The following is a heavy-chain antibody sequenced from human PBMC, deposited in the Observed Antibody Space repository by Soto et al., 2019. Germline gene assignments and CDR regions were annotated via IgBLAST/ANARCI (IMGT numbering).Heavy chain of an antibody. CDR1: GYAFTNSG. CDR2: ISTDNGNT. Sequence: ASVRVSCKASGYAFTNSGISWLLQAPGQGLEWMGWISTDNGNTNYAQHLQGRVSMTTDTSTSTAYMELRSLRSDDTAVYYCAREGGAADYYYGMDVWGQGTPVTVSS. J-gene: IGHJ6*01. D-gene: IGHD1-26*01. CDR3: AREGGAADYYYGMDV. V-gene: IGHV1-18*01.